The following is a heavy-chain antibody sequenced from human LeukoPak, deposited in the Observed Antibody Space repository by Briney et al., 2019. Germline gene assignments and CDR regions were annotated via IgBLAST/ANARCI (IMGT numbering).Heavy chain of an antibody. CDR1: GFPLSTSGVG. CDR3: AHTLTGRGNPDFDS. Sequence: SGPTLVKPTQTLTLTYTFSGFPLSTSGVGGGWIRQPPGKALECLALIYWDDAKRYSPSLKSRLTRIKHSSKNQVVLTMTNMDPVDTTTYYCAHTLTGRGNPDFDSWGQGTLVTVSS. D-gene: IGHD4-23*01. V-gene: IGHV2-5*02. J-gene: IGHJ4*02. CDR2: IYWDDAK.